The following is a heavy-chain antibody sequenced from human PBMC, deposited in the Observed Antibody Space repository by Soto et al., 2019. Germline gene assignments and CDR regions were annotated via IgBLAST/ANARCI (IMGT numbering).Heavy chain of an antibody. J-gene: IGHJ1*01. CDR3: ARVSGTTGQH. CDR2: IKQDGSEK. CDR1: GFTFSSYW. Sequence: GGSLRLSCAASGFTFSSYWMSWVRQAPGKGLEWVANIKQDGSEKNYLDSVKGRFTISRDNAKDSVYLQVNSLRAEDTAVYYCARVSGTTGQHWGQGTLVTVSS. V-gene: IGHV3-7*05. D-gene: IGHD1-7*01.